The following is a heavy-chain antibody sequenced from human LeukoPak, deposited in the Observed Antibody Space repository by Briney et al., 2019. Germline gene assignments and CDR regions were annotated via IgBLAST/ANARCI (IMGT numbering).Heavy chain of an antibody. V-gene: IGHV3-48*02. J-gene: IGHJ6*02. D-gene: IGHD3-10*01. CDR1: GFTFSSYT. CDR3: ARGRRLVGYYYYGMDV. Sequence: GGSLRLSCVASGFTFSSYTMNWVRQAPGKGLEWVSYISSSSSTIYYADSVKGRFTISRDNAKNSLYLQMNSLRDEDTAVYYCARGRRLVGYYYYGMDVWGQGTTVTVSS. CDR2: ISSSSSTI.